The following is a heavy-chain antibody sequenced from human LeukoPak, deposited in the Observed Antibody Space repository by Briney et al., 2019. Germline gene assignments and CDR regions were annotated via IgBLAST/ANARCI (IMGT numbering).Heavy chain of an antibody. CDR1: GYTFTGYY. J-gene: IGHJ4*02. Sequence: ASVKVSCKASGYTFTGYYMHWVRQAPGQGLEWMGWINPNSGGTNYAQKFQGRVTMTRDTSISTAYMELSRLRSDDTAVYYCARDPLTYYDILTGSYEGYFDYWGQGTLVTASS. CDR3: ARDPLTYYDILTGSYEGYFDY. CDR2: INPNSGGT. V-gene: IGHV1-2*02. D-gene: IGHD3-9*01.